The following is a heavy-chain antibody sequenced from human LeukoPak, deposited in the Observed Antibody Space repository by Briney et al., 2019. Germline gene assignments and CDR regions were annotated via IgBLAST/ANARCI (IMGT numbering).Heavy chain of an antibody. CDR2: ISYDGSNK. V-gene: IGHV3-30*04. D-gene: IGHD2-2*01. CDR1: GFTFSSYA. Sequence: PGGSLRLSCAASGFTFSSYAMHWVRQAPGKGLEWVAVISYDGSNKYYADSVKGRFTISRDNSKNTLYLQMNSLRAEDTAVYYCAKDGMVVPAAVYYYYYYYMDVWGKGTTVTISS. J-gene: IGHJ6*03. CDR3: AKDGMVVPAAVYYYYYYYMDV.